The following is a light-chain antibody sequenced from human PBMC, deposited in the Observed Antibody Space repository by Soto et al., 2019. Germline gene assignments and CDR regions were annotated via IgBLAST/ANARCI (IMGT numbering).Light chain of an antibody. J-gene: IGKJ1*01. Sequence: DIQMTQSPSSLSSSLGDRVTIPCRTSQVISTYLAWYQQKPGQVPKLLIYAASTLQSGVPSRFSGSGSGTDFTLTISSLQPEDVATYYCQKYNSAPWSFGQGTRVEMK. CDR3: QKYNSAPWS. CDR2: AAS. V-gene: IGKV1-27*01. CDR1: QVISTY.